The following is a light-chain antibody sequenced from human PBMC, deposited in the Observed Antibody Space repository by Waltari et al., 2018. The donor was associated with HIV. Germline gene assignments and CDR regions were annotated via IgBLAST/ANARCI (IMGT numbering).Light chain of an antibody. Sequence: QSVLTQPPSASGAPGQSITISCSGSTSNIGTNTVHWSQQVPGSAPRVLCYTDNQRCTGAPDRFSGTKSGTSASLAINGLQSEDEASYFCATWDDSLNGLVFGTGTWVTVL. J-gene: IGLJ1*01. CDR3: ATWDDSLNGLV. CDR1: TSNIGTNT. V-gene: IGLV1-44*01. CDR2: TDN.